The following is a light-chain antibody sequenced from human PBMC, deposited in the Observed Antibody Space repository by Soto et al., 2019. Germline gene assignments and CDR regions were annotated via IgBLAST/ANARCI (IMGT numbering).Light chain of an antibody. Sequence: DIQMTQSPSTLSASVGDRVTITCRASQSISSWLAWYQQKPGKAPKLLIYDASSLESGVPSRFSGSGSGTEFTLTISSLQPEDFAVYYCQQYNHWPRYTFGQGTKVDIK. CDR3: QQYNHWPRYT. CDR2: DAS. V-gene: IGKV1-5*01. J-gene: IGKJ2*01. CDR1: QSISSW.